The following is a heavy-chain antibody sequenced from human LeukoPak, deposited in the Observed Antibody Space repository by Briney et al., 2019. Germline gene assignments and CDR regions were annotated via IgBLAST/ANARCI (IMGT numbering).Heavy chain of an antibody. CDR3: ARRGSGLDWFDP. D-gene: IGHD6-19*01. V-gene: IGHV4-39*01. CDR1: GGTISSNGFH. CDR2: IHYTGST. J-gene: IGHJ5*02. Sequence: SETLSLTCTVSGGTISSNGFHWGWIRQSPGKGLEWLASIHYTGSTFSNPSLKSRLTISVDTSSNEFSLRLSSVTAADTAVYYCARRGSGLDWFDPWGQGTLVTVSS.